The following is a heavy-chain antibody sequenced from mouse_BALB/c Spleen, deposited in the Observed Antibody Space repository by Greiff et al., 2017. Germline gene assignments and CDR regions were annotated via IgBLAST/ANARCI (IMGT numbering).Heavy chain of an antibody. V-gene: IGHV1-9*01. D-gene: IGHD1-2*01. Sequence: QVQLQQSGAELMKPGASVKISCKATGYTFSSYWIEWVKQRPGHGLEWIGEILPGSGSTNYNEKFKGKATFTADTSSNTAYMQLSSLTSEDSAVYYCAKRATASYAMDYWGQGTSGTVSS. CDR2: ILPGSGST. CDR3: AKRATASYAMDY. J-gene: IGHJ4*01. CDR1: GYTFSSYW.